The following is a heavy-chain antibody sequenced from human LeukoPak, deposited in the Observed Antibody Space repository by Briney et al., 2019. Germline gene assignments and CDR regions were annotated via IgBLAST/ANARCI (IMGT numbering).Heavy chain of an antibody. V-gene: IGHV4-39*07. J-gene: IGHJ6*03. Sequence: SETLSLTCIVSGGSINSSSYYWGWIRQPPGKGLEWMGSIFYSGNTYDNPSLKSRVTISVDTSKNQFSLKLSSVTAADTAVYYCARGHDSSGYYYYYMDVWGKGTTVTVSS. CDR3: ARGHDSSGYYYYYMDV. D-gene: IGHD3-22*01. CDR2: IFYSGNT. CDR1: GGSINSSSYY.